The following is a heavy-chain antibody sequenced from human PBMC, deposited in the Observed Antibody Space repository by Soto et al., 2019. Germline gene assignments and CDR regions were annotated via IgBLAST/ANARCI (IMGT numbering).Heavy chain of an antibody. Sequence: GSLRLSCAASGFTCSSYDMTWVRQAPGKGLEWVSAISGSGHSPNYGDSVKGRFTISRDNSKNTLFMQMNSLRADDTAVYYCAIRGLSKSEVRGYFDYWGRGTLVTVSS. CDR2: ISGSGHSP. V-gene: IGHV3-23*01. J-gene: IGHJ4*02. CDR1: GFTCSSYD. CDR3: AIRGLSKSEVRGYFDY. D-gene: IGHD3-10*01.